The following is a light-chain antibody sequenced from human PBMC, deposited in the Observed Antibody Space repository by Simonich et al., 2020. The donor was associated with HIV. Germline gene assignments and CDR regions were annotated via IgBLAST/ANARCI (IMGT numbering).Light chain of an antibody. CDR1: TSDVGGYNY. CDR3: SSYTSSSTYV. V-gene: IGLV2-14*01. J-gene: IGLJ3*02. Sequence: QSALTQPASVSGSPGQSIPISCTGTTSDVGGYNYVAWYQQHPGKAPKIMIYDVSKRPSGVSNRFSGSKSGNTASLTISGLQAEDEADYYCSSYTSSSTYVFGGGTKLTVL. CDR2: DVS.